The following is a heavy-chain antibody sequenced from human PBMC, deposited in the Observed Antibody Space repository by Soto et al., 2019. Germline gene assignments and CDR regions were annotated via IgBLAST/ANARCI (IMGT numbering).Heavy chain of an antibody. J-gene: IGHJ4*02. CDR1: GFDFRSYG. CDR3: ARDRPEIEWLQSDLLDY. V-gene: IGHV3-30*03. Sequence: GGSLRLSCAASGFDFRSYGIHWVRQAPGRGLEWVAAASYDGSETYYADSAKGRFTVSRDNAKNTLYLQMNSLRAEDTAVYYCARDRPEIEWLQSDLLDYWGQGTLVTVSS. D-gene: IGHD5-12*01. CDR2: ASYDGSET.